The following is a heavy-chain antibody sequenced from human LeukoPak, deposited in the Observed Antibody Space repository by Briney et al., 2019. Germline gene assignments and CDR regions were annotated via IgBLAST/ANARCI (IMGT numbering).Heavy chain of an antibody. J-gene: IGHJ4*02. CDR2: INPNSGDT. D-gene: IGHD1-1*01. CDR3: ARGGGQLERLGY. CDR1: GYTFTGYY. Sequence: ASVKVSFKASGYTFTGYYMHWVRQAPGQGLEWMEWINPNSGDTNYAQKFQGRVTMTGDTSISTAYMEVSRLRSDDTAVYYCARGGGQLERLGYWGQGTLVTVSS. V-gene: IGHV1-2*02.